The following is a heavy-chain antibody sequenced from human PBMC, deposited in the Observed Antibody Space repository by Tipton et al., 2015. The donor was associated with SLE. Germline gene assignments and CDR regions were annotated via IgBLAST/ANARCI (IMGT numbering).Heavy chain of an antibody. CDR1: GDSISSSPYY. J-gene: IGHJ6*03. V-gene: IGHV4-39*07. CDR3: ARTYGVWNDDHPTMRSTGMDV. CDR2: LFYSGNA. D-gene: IGHD3-3*01. Sequence: TLSLTCTVSGDSISSSPYYWAWIRQPPGKGVEWIGRLFYSGNAYYNPSFESRVTISEDSSQNQVSLKLSSVTAADTAVYYCARTYGVWNDDHPTMRSTGMDVWGKGTTVTVAS.